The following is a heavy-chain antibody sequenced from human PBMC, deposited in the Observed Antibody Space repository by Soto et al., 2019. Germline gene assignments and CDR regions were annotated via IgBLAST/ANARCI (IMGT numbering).Heavy chain of an antibody. D-gene: IGHD3-3*01. V-gene: IGHV3-11*06. CDR2: FSSGLIYT. J-gene: IGHJ5*02. CDR3: ARDNDFWSGPRVGFDP. Sequence: PVGSLRLFCAASGFNFSDYQMSWIRQAPGKGLECIAFFSSGLIYTNYTDSVKGRFTISRDNAKNSLYLQMNSLRVEDTAIYYCARDNDFWSGPRVGFDPWGRGTLVTVSS. CDR1: GFNFSDYQ.